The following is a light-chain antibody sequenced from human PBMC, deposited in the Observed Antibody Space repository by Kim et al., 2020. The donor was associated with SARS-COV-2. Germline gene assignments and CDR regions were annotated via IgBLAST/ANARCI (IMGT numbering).Light chain of an antibody. CDR3: QSYDSSLSSYV. CDR2: GNT. V-gene: IGLV1-40*01. CDR1: SSNIGAGYV. J-gene: IGLJ1*01. Sequence: QSVLTQPPSVSGAPGQRVTISCTGSSSNIGAGYVVHWYQHLPGTAPTVLIFGNTNRPSGVPDRFSGSKSGTSASLAITGLQAEDEADYYCQSYDSSLSSYVFGAGTKVTVL.